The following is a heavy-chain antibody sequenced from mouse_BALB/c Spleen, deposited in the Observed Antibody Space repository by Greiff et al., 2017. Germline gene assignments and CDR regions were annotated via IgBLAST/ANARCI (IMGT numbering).Heavy chain of an antibody. CDR1: GFTFSSYA. CDR2: ISSGGST. D-gene: IGHD1-1*01. CDR3: ARGGYYHYAMDY. Sequence: EVKLEESGGGLVKPGGSLKLSCAASGFTFSSYAMSWVRQTPEKRLEWVASISSGGSTYYPDSVKGRFTISRDNARNILYLQMSSLRSEDTAMYYSARGGYYHYAMDYWGQGTSVTVSA. J-gene: IGHJ4*01. V-gene: IGHV5-6-5*01.